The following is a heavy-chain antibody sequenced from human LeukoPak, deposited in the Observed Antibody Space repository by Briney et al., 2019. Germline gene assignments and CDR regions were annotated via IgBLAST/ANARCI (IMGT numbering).Heavy chain of an antibody. CDR1: GFSLSTSGMR. J-gene: IGHJ4*02. V-gene: IGHV2-70*04. CDR3: ARTLPFYGSGSQPFDC. CDR2: IDWDDDK. Sequence: SGPALVKPTQTLTLTCTFSGFSLSTSGMRVSWIRQPPGKALEWLARIDWDDDKFYSTSLKTRLTISKDTSKNQVVLTMTNMDPVDTATYYCARTLPFYGSGSQPFDCWGQGTLVTVS. D-gene: IGHD3-10*01.